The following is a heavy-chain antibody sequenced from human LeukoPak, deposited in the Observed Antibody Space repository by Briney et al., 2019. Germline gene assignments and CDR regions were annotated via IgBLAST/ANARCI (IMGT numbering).Heavy chain of an antibody. Sequence: SETLSLTCTVSGRSISTYYWTWIRQPPGKGLEWIGYIYNTGSTNYNPSLKSRVTISVDTSKNQFSLKLSSVTAADTAVYYCARQAWFGETLYGMDVWSQGTTVTVS. V-gene: IGHV4-59*08. CDR1: GRSISTYY. CDR2: IYNTGST. CDR3: ARQAWFGETLYGMDV. D-gene: IGHD3-10*01. J-gene: IGHJ6*02.